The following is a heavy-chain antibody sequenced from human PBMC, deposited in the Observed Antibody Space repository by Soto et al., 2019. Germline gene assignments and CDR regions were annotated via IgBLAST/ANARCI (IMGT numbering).Heavy chain of an antibody. D-gene: IGHD3-16*02. CDR1: GYTFTSYG. V-gene: IGHV1-18*01. J-gene: IGHJ4*02. Sequence: QVQLVQSGAEVKKPGASVKVSCKASGYTFTSYGISWVRQAPGQGLEWMGWISAYNGNTNYAQKLQGRVTMTTDTPTSTAYMGLRSVRSDDTAVYYCARDLSGGGSYRWFDYWGQGTLVTVSS. CDR2: ISAYNGNT. CDR3: ARDLSGGGSYRWFDY.